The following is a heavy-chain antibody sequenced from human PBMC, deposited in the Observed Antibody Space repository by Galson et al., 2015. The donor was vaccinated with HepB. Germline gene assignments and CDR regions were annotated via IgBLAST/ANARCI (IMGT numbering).Heavy chain of an antibody. J-gene: IGHJ3*02. CDR2: IKSKTDGGTT. Sequence: SLRLSCAASGFTFSNAWMSWVRQAPGKGLEWVGRIKSKTDGGTTDYAAPVKGRFTISRDDSKNTLYLQMNSLKTEDTAVYYCVRDAVVRGVMRDAFDIWGQGTMVTVSS. D-gene: IGHD3-10*01. CDR3: VRDAVVRGVMRDAFDI. CDR1: GFTFSNAW. V-gene: IGHV3-15*01.